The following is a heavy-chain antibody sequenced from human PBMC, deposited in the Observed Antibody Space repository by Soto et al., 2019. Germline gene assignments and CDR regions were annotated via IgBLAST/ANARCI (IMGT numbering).Heavy chain of an antibody. Sequence: PGGSLRLSCAASGFTSSYFHWVRQAPGKGLEWVAVISYDGSKKYYADSVKGRFTISRDASKNTLYLQMNGLRAEDTAVYYCARILIIGTTRGSYFDYWGQGTLVTVSS. V-gene: IGHV3-30*03. CDR2: ISYDGSKK. CDR3: ARILIIGTTRGSYFDY. CDR1: GFTSSY. J-gene: IGHJ4*02. D-gene: IGHD1-20*01.